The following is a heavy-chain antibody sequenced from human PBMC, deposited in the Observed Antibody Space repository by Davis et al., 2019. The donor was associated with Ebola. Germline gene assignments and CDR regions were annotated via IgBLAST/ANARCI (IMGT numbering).Heavy chain of an antibody. D-gene: IGHD3-22*01. V-gene: IGHV1-69*04. Sequence: SVKVSCKASGGTFSSYAISWVRQAPGQGLEWMGRIIPILGIANYAQKFQGRVTITADKSTSTAYMELSSLRSEDTAVYYCARDPKVYYDSSGYYHGGDYWGQGTLVTVSS. CDR1: GGTFSSYA. CDR2: IIPILGIA. CDR3: ARDPKVYYDSSGYYHGGDY. J-gene: IGHJ4*02.